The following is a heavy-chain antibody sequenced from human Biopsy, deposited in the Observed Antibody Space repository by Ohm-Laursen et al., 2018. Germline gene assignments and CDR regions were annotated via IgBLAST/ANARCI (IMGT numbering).Heavy chain of an antibody. D-gene: IGHD5-12*01. CDR2: IFYSANT. Sequence: TLSLTCTVSGVSINGGRYYWNWIHHHPGKGLEWIGNIFYSANTYYNPFLKSRVTISVDTSKNQFSLKLSSVTAADTAVYYCARLGSGDYFPTFFDFWGQGALVTVSS. CDR3: ARLGSGDYFPTFFDF. J-gene: IGHJ4*02. CDR1: GVSINGGRYY. V-gene: IGHV4-31*03.